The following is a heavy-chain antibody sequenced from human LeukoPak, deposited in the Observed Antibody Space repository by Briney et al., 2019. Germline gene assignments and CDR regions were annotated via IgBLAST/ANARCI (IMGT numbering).Heavy chain of an antibody. CDR2: LWYDRINQ. V-gene: IGHV3-30*02. CDR3: AKEEGRSGYFDN. J-gene: IGHJ4*02. D-gene: IGHD3-22*01. Sequence: PGGSLRLSCVASGSTFNTWGMHWVRQAPGKGLEWVAFLWYDRINQYYADSVKGRLTISRDNSKNTLYLQMNSLRVEDTAVYYCAKEEGRSGYFDNWGQGALVAVSS. CDR1: GSTFNTWG.